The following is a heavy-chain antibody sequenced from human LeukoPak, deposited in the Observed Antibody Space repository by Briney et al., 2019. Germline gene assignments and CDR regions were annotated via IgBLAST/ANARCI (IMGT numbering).Heavy chain of an antibody. Sequence: GGSLRLSCAASGFTLSSSWMSWVRQAPGKGLEWVANIKQDGSEKYYVDSVKGRFTISRDNAKNSLYLQMDGLRAEDTAVYYCARVNSGYESYDALDIWGQGTMVTVSS. CDR1: GFTLSSSW. D-gene: IGHD5-12*01. J-gene: IGHJ3*02. CDR3: ARVNSGYESYDALDI. V-gene: IGHV3-7*01. CDR2: IKQDGSEK.